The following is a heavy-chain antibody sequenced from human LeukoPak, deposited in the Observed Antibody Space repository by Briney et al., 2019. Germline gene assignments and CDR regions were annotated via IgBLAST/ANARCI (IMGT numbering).Heavy chain of an antibody. D-gene: IGHD5-24*01. Sequence: ASLKVSCKTSGYTFTDYYMHWVRQAPGQGLEWMGWINPNSGGTNYAQKFQGRVTMTRDTSISTAYMELSRLRSDDTAVYYCARDLRGWLQTHDAFDIWGQGTMVTVSS. V-gene: IGHV1-2*02. J-gene: IGHJ3*02. CDR1: GYTFTDYY. CDR3: ARDLRGWLQTHDAFDI. CDR2: INPNSGGT.